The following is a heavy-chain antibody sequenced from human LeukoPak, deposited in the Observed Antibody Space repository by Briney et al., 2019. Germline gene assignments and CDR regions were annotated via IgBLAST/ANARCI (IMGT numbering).Heavy chain of an antibody. CDR1: GFTFSSYD. V-gene: IGHV3-23*01. Sequence: GGSLRLSCAASGFTFSSYDMSWVRQAPGKGLEWVSAISGSGSSTYYADSVKGRFTISRDNAKNTLYLQMNSLRAEDLAVHYCAKDTVVFITIFGVVTEAFDYWGQGTLVTVSS. D-gene: IGHD3-3*01. J-gene: IGHJ4*02. CDR3: AKDTVVFITIFGVVTEAFDY. CDR2: ISGSGSST.